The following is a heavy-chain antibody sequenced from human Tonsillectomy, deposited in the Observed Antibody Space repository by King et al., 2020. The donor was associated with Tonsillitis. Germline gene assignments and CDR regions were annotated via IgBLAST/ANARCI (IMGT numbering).Heavy chain of an antibody. CDR1: GGSISSGGYS. V-gene: IGHV4-30-2*01. Sequence: LQLQESGSGLVKPSQTLSLTCAVSGGSISSGGYSWSWIRQPPGKGLEWIGYIYHSGSTYYNPSLKCRVTISVDRSTNQFSLKLSSVTAADTAVYYCASAPCGGDCYSAAQFDYWGQGTLVTVSS. CDR2: IYHSGST. J-gene: IGHJ4*02. CDR3: ASAPCGGDCYSAAQFDY. D-gene: IGHD2-21*02.